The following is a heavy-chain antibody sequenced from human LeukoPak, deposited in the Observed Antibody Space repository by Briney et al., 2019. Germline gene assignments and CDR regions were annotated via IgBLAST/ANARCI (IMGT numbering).Heavy chain of an antibody. CDR3: ARVRNGGNSWGYYYYYMDV. V-gene: IGHV4-4*02. D-gene: IGHD4-23*01. J-gene: IGHJ6*03. CDR2: IYHSGNT. CDR1: GDSISSSHW. Sequence: PSETLSLTCAVSGDSISSSHWWSWVRQSPGKGLEWVGEIYHSGNTNYNPSLKSRVAISLDKSSNQFSLRLTSVTAADTAMYYCARVRNGGNSWGYYYYYMDVWGKGTTVTVSS.